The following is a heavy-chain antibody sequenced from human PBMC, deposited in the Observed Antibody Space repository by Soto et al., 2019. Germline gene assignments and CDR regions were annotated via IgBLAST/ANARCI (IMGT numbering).Heavy chain of an antibody. CDR3: ARYYYDSSDYYSNGWFDP. J-gene: IGHJ5*02. Sequence: PSGTLSLTCTVSGDSISSYYWSWIRQPPGKGLEWIGYIYYSGSTYYNPSLKSRVTISVDTSKNKFSLKLSSVTAADTAVYYCARYYYDSSDYYSNGWFDPWGQGTLVTVSS. V-gene: IGHV4-59*06. CDR1: GDSISSYY. CDR2: IYYSGST. D-gene: IGHD3-22*01.